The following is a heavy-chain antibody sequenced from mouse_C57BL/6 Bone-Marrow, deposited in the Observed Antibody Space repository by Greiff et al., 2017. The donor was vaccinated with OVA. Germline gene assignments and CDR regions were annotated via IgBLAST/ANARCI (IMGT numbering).Heavy chain of an antibody. J-gene: IGHJ4*01. D-gene: IGHD1-1*02. CDR2: IDPETGGT. CDR1: GYTFTDYE. V-gene: IGHV1-15*01. CDR3: TRYGLTEDYAMDY. Sequence: QVQLQQSGAELVRPGASVTLSCKASGYTFTDYEMHWVKQTPVHGLEWIGAIDPETGGTAYNQKFKGKAILTADKSSSTAYMELRSLTSEDSAVYYCTRYGLTEDYAMDYWGQGTSVTGSS.